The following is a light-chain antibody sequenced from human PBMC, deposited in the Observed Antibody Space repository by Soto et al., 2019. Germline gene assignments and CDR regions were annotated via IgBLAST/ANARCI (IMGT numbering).Light chain of an antibody. CDR3: SSYAGSKTL. CDR1: SSDVGNYNY. CDR2: EVS. J-gene: IGLJ3*02. V-gene: IGLV2-8*01. Sequence: QSALTQPPSASGSPGQSVTISCTGTSSDVGNYNYVSWYQQHPGKAPKLMIYEVSKRPSGVPDRFSGSKSGNTASLTVSGLQAEEEADYDCSSYAGSKTLFGGGTKLTVL.